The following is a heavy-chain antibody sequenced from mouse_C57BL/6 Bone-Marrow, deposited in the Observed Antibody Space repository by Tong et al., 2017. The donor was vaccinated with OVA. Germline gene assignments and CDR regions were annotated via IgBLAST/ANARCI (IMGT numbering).Heavy chain of an antibody. Sequence: EAQLQESGGGLVQPGGSRGLSCEGSGFTFSGFWMSWVRQTPGKTVEWIGDINSDGSAINYAPSIKDRFTIFRDNDKSTLYLQMSNVRSEDPATYFCMRSDYEFAYWGQGTLVTVSA. CDR1: GFTFSGFW. CDR3: MRSDYEFAY. CDR2: INSDGSAI. D-gene: IGHD2-4*01. J-gene: IGHJ3*01. V-gene: IGHV11-1*02.